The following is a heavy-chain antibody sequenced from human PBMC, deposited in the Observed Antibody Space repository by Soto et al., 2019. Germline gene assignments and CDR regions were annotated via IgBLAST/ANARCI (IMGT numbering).Heavy chain of an antibody. D-gene: IGHD2-21*02. CDR1: GFTFSSYA. CDR2: ISGSGGST. V-gene: IGHV3-23*01. J-gene: IGHJ2*01. Sequence: GGSLRLSCAASGFTFSSYAMSWVRQAPGKGLEWVSAISGSGGSTYYADSVKGRFTISRDNSKNTLYLQMNSLRAEDTAVYYCAKEIGTGRRVVTPDWYFDLWGRGTLVTASS. CDR3: AKEIGTGRRVVTPDWYFDL.